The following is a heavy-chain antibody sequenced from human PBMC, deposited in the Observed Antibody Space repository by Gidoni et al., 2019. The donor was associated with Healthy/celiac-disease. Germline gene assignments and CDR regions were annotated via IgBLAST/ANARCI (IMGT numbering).Heavy chain of an antibody. V-gene: IGHV5-10-1*03. Sequence: EVQLVQSGAEVKKPGESLRISCKGSGYSFTSYWISWVRQMPGKGLEWMGRIDPSDSYTNYSPSFQGHVTISADKSISTAYLQWSSLKASDTAMYYCASLRGEGLNYYYGMDVWGQGTTVTVSS. J-gene: IGHJ6*02. CDR2: IDPSDSYT. CDR3: ASLRGEGLNYYYGMDV. CDR1: GYSFTSYW.